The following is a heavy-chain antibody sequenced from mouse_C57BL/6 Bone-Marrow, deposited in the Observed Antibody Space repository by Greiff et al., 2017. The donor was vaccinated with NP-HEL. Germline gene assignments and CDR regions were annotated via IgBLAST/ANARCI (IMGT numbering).Heavy chain of an antibody. CDR3: ARSPIYYYGSSLLFAY. J-gene: IGHJ3*01. CDR1: GYSFTSYY. D-gene: IGHD1-1*01. CDR2: IYPGSGNT. V-gene: IGHV1-66*01. Sequence: QVQLQQSGPELVKPGASVKISCKASGYSFTSYYIHWVKQRPGQGLEWIGWIYPGSGNTKYNEKFKGKATLTADTSSSTAYMQLSSLTSEDSAVYYCARSPIYYYGSSLLFAYWGQGTLVTVSA.